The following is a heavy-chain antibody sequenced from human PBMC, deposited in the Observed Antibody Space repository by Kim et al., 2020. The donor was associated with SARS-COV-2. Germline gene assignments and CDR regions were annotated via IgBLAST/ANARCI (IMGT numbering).Heavy chain of an antibody. CDR3: ARDHGSWTGGGMDV. CDR2: ISSSGSTI. CDR1: GFTFSSYE. V-gene: IGHV3-48*03. D-gene: IGHD6-13*01. J-gene: IGHJ6*02. Sequence: GGSLRLSCAASGFTFSSYEMNWVRQAPGKGLEWVSYISSSGSTIYYADSVKGRFTISRDNAKNSLYLQMNSLRAEDTAVYYCARDHGSWTGGGMDVCGQGTTVTVSS.